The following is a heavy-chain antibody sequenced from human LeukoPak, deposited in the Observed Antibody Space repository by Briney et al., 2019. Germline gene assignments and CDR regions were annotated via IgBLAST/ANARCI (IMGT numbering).Heavy chain of an antibody. CDR2: ISSSGSTI. Sequence: GGSLRLSCAASGFTFSSYEMNWVRQAPGKGLEWVSYISSSGSTIYYADSVKGRFTISRDNAKNSLYLQMNSLRAEDTAVYYCARDSSTYYYDSSGRNNWFDPWGQGTLVTVSS. D-gene: IGHD3-22*01. CDR3: ARDSSTYYYDSSGRNNWFDP. CDR1: GFTFSSYE. V-gene: IGHV3-48*03. J-gene: IGHJ5*02.